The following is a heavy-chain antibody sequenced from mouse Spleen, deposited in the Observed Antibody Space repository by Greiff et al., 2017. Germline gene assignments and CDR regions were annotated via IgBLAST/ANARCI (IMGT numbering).Heavy chain of an antibody. V-gene: IGHV14-3*02. CDR2: IDPANGNT. J-gene: IGHJ2*01. CDR3: ARGVIYYDYDFDY. Sequence: EVQRVESGAELVKPGASVKLSCTASGFNIKDTYMHWVKQRPEQGLEWIGRIDPANGNTKYDPKFQGKATITADTSSNTAYLQLSSLTSEDTAVYYCARGVIYYDYDFDYWGQGTTLTVSS. CDR1: GFNIKDTY. D-gene: IGHD2-4*01.